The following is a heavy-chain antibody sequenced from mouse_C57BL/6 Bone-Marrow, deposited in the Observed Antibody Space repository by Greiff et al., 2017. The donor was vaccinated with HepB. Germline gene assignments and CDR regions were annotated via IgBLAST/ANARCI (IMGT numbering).Heavy chain of an antibody. D-gene: IGHD1-1*01. V-gene: IGHV1-7*01. CDR1: GYTFTSYW. J-gene: IGHJ3*01. CDR2: INPSSGYT. Sequence: VQLQQSGADLAKPGASVKLSCKASGYTFTSYWMHWVKQRPGQGLEWIGYINPSSGYTKYNQKFKDKATLTADKSSSTAYMQLSSLTYEDSAVYYCASLTTVVAKGFAYWGQGTLVTVSA. CDR3: ASLTTVVAKGFAY.